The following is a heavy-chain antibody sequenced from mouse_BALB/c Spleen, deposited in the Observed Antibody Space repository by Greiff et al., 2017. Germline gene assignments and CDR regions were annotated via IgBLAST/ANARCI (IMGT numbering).Heavy chain of an antibody. V-gene: IGHV2-9*02. J-gene: IGHJ4*01. CDR1: GFSLTSYG. Sequence: VHLVESGPGLVAPSQSLSITCTVSGFSLTSYGVHWVRQPPGKGPEWLGVIWAGGSTNYNSALMSRLSISKDNSKSQVFLKMNSLQTDDTAMYYCACGLSRAMDYWGQGTSVTVSS. D-gene: IGHD6-1*01. CDR3: ACGLSRAMDY. CDR2: IWAGGST.